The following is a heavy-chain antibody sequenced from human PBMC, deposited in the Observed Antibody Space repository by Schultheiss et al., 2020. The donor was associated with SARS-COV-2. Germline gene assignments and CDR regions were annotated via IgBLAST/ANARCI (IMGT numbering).Heavy chain of an antibody. CDR1: GGSISSYY. Sequence: GSLRLSCTVSGGSISSYYWSWIRQPPGKGLEWIGRIYTSGSTNYNPSLKSRVTISVDTSKNQFSLKLSSVTAADTAVYYCARHLYDTQIDYWGQGTLVTVSS. J-gene: IGHJ4*02. D-gene: IGHD3-22*01. CDR3: ARHLYDTQIDY. V-gene: IGHV4-4*07. CDR2: IYTSGST.